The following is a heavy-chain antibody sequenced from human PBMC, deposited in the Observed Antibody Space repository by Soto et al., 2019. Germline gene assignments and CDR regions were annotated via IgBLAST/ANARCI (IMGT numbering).Heavy chain of an antibody. CDR3: AKDVLTGAAAGTAWFDP. V-gene: IGHV3-23*01. Sequence: GGSLRLSCAASGFTFSSYAMSWVRQAPGKGLEWVSAISGSGGSTYYADSVKGRFTISRDNSKNTLYLQMNSLRAEDTAVYYCAKDVLTGAAAGTAWFDPWGQGTLVTV. CDR2: ISGSGGST. J-gene: IGHJ5*02. D-gene: IGHD6-13*01. CDR1: GFTFSSYA.